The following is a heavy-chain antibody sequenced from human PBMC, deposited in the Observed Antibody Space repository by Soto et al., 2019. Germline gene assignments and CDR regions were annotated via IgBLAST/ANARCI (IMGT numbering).Heavy chain of an antibody. CDR2: IYATGTT. Sequence: QVQLQESGPGLVKPSETLSLTCTVSGASISGFYWSWIRKSAGKGLEWIGRIYATGTTDYNPALKSRVMMSVYTSKKQFSLKLRSVTAADTAVYYCVRDGTKTLRDWFDPWGHGISVTVSS. V-gene: IGHV4-4*07. J-gene: IGHJ5*02. CDR1: GASISGFY. D-gene: IGHD1-1*01. CDR3: VRDGTKTLRDWFDP.